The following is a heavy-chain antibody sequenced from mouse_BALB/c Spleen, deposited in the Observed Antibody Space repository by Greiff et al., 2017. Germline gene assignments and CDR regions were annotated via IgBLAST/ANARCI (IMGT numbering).Heavy chain of an antibody. CDR1: GFSLTSYG. CDR3: AREDSWFAY. CDR2: IWAGGST. Sequence: VQLVESGPGLVAPSQSLSITCTVSGFSLTSYGVHWVRQPPGKGLEWLGVIWAGGSTNYNSALMSRLSISKDNSKSQVFLKMNSLQTDDTAMYCCAREDSWFAYWGQGTLVTVSA. V-gene: IGHV2-9*02. J-gene: IGHJ3*01.